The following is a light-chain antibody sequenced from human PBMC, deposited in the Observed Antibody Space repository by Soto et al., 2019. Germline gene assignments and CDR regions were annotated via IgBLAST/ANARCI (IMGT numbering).Light chain of an antibody. CDR3: SAYTSSSTFV. V-gene: IGLV2-14*01. CDR1: SSDIGGYNY. Sequence: QSVLTQPASVSGSPGQSITISCTGTSSDIGGYNYVSWYQQHPGKAPKLMIYDVSHRPSGVSDRFSGSKSGSTASLTISGLQAEDEADYYCSAYTSSSTFVIGTGTKVTVL. J-gene: IGLJ1*01. CDR2: DVS.